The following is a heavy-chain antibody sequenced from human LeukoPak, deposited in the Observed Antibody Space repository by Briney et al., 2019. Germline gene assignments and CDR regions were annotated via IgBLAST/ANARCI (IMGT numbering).Heavy chain of an antibody. CDR2: INHSGST. CDR1: GGSFSGYY. Sequence: SEPLSLACAVYGGSFSGYYWSWIRQPPGKGLEWIGEINHSGSTNYNPSLKSRVTISVDTSKNQFSLKLSSVTAADTAVYYCARRNVLRYFDWGQGTLVTVSS. V-gene: IGHV4-34*01. D-gene: IGHD3-9*01. J-gene: IGHJ4*02. CDR3: ARRNVLRYFD.